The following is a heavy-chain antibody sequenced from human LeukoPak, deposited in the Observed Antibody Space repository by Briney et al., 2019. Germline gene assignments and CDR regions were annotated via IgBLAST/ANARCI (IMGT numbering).Heavy chain of an antibody. Sequence: GGSLRLSCAASGFTFDDYAMHWVRQAPGKGLEWVSGISWNSGSIGYVDSVKGRFTISRDNAKNSLSLQVSSLSTEDTAVYYCARGRSAFDIWGQGTMVTVS. J-gene: IGHJ3*02. CDR2: ISWNSGSI. V-gene: IGHV3-9*01. CDR3: ARGRSAFDI. CDR1: GFTFDDYA.